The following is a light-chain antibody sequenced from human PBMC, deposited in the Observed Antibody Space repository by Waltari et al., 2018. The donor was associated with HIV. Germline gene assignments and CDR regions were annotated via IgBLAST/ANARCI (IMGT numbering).Light chain of an antibody. CDR1: SSDVGYYNR. CDR2: EVS. J-gene: IGLJ2*01. V-gene: IGLV2-18*02. CDR3: SAYTSSSPVV. Sequence: QSALTQPPSVSGSPGQSVTISCTGTSSDVGYYNRVSWYQQPPGTAPKLMIYEVSTRPSGVPVRFSGSKSGNTASLTISGLQAEDEADYYCSAYTSSSPVVFGGGTKLTVL.